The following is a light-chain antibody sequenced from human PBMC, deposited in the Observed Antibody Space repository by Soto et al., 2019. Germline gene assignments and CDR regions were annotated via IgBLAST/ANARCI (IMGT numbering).Light chain of an antibody. CDR1: SSDIGTYNL. J-gene: IGLJ1*01. Sequence: QSALTQPASVSGSPGQSITISCTGTSSDIGTYNLVSWYQHYPGKAPKLMIYEGIKRPSGVSNRFSGSKSGNTAFLTISGLQAEDEADYYCSSYTSSSLYVFGTGTKVTVL. CDR2: EGI. V-gene: IGLV2-14*02. CDR3: SSYTSSSLYV.